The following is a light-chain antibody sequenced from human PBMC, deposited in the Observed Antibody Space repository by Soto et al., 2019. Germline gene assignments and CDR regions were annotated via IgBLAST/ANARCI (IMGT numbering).Light chain of an antibody. Sequence: QSALTQPASVSGSPGQSITISCTGSSGDIGDYKYVSWYKQHPGKAPKLMIYDVSNRTSGVSNRFSASKSGNTASLTISGLQAEDEADYYCSSYTSTNFVIFGGGTKVTVL. CDR1: SGDIGDYKY. J-gene: IGLJ2*01. CDR3: SSYTSTNFVI. V-gene: IGLV2-14*01. CDR2: DVS.